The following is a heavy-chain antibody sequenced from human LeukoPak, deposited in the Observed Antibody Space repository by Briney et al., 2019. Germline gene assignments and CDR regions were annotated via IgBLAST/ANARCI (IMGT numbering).Heavy chain of an antibody. D-gene: IGHD2-2*01. Sequence: ASVKVSCKASGYTFTSYYMHWVRQAPGQGLEWMGIINPSGGSTSYAQKFQGRVTMTRDTSTSTVYMELSSLRSEDTAVYYCARLYCSATDCSSNGEGYYMDVWGAGATVIVSS. V-gene: IGHV1-46*01. CDR2: INPSGGST. CDR1: GYTFTSYY. J-gene: IGHJ6*03. CDR3: ARLYCSATDCSSNGEGYYMDV.